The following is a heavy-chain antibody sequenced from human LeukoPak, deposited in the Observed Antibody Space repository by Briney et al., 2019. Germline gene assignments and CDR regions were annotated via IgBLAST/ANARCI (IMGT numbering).Heavy chain of an antibody. J-gene: IGHJ4*02. Sequence: ASVTVSFKCSVYTFTSYGISWVRQAPAQGLEWVGWSCAYNGKTNYPQKLQGRVTMTTDTSRSTDYMALRSLRSDDTAVYYCARDRAYGDYLFDYWGQGTLVTVSS. CDR3: ARDRAYGDYLFDY. V-gene: IGHV1-18*04. D-gene: IGHD4-17*01. CDR1: VYTFTSYG. CDR2: SCAYNGKT.